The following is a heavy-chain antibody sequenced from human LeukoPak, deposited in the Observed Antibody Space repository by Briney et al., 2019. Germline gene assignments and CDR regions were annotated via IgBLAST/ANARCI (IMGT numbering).Heavy chain of an antibody. CDR2: INPNSGGT. J-gene: IGHJ4*02. V-gene: IGHV1-2*06. CDR1: GYTFTGYY. Sequence: ASVKVSCKASGYTFTGYYMHWVRQAPGQGLEWMGRINPNSGGTNYAQKFQGRVTMTRGTSISTAYMELSRLRSDDTAVYYCARVLSSGYDLFYWGQGTLVTVSS. CDR3: ARVLSSGYDLFY. D-gene: IGHD5-12*01.